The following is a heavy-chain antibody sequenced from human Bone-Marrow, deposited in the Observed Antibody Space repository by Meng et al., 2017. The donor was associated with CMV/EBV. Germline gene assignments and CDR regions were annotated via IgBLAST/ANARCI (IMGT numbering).Heavy chain of an antibody. Sequence: SETLSLTCTVSGGSISSYYWSWIRQPPGKGLEWIGYIYYSGSTNYNPSLKSRVTISVDTSKNQFSLKLSSVTAADTAVYYCARGAQISSTSCYYFDYWGQGTLVTVSS. D-gene: IGHD2-2*01. CDR3: ARGAQISSTSCYYFDY. CDR1: GGSISSYY. CDR2: IYYSGST. V-gene: IGHV4-59*12. J-gene: IGHJ4*02.